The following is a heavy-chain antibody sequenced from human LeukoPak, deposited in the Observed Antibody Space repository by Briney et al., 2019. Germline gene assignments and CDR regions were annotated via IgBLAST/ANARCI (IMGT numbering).Heavy chain of an antibody. D-gene: IGHD4-23*01. Sequence: SETLSLTCTVSGGSISSYYWTWIRQPPGKGLEWIGYIYYSGSTNYNPSLKSRVTISVDTSKNQFSLKLSSVTAADTAVYYCARQGRGYGGNSDYWGQGALVTVSS. V-gene: IGHV4-59*08. CDR3: ARQGRGYGGNSDY. CDR1: GGSISSYY. CDR2: IYYSGST. J-gene: IGHJ4*02.